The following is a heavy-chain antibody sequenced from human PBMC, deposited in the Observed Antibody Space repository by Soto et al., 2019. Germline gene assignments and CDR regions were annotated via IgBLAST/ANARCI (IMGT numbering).Heavy chain of an antibody. CDR1: GYTFTSYG. J-gene: IGHJ6*03. CDR2: ISAYNGNT. Sequence: ASVKVSCKASGYTFTSYGISWVRQAPGQGLEWMGWISAYNGNTNYAQKLQGRVTMTTDTSTSTAYMELRSLRSDDTAVYYCARDLRYSPHYYMDVWGKGTTVNVSS. D-gene: IGHD1-1*01. CDR3: ARDLRYSPHYYMDV. V-gene: IGHV1-18*01.